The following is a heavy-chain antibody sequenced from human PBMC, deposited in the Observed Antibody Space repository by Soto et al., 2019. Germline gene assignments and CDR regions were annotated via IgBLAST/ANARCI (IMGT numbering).Heavy chain of an antibody. D-gene: IGHD3-3*01. CDR2: ISGSGGST. J-gene: IGHJ3*02. V-gene: IGHV3-23*01. Sequence: GGSLRLSCAASGFTFSSYAISWVRQAPGKGLEWVSAISGSGGSTYYADSVKGRFTISRDNSKNTLYLQMNSLRAEDTAVYYCAKGGWIFGVLDAFDIWGQGTMVTVSS. CDR3: AKGGWIFGVLDAFDI. CDR1: GFTFSSYA.